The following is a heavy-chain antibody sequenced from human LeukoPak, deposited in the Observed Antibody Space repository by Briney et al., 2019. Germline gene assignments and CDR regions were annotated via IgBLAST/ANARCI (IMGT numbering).Heavy chain of an antibody. CDR2: ISSSSSYI. Sequence: GESLRLSCAASGFTFSTYSMNWVRQAPGKGLEWVSCISSSSSYIYYADSVKGRFTISRDNAKNSLYLQMNSLRVEDTAVYYCAKDHSGYYDSSGYWMGFNAFDIWGQGTMVTVSS. V-gene: IGHV3-21*01. CDR3: AKDHSGYYDSSGYWMGFNAFDI. D-gene: IGHD3-22*01. CDR1: GFTFSTYS. J-gene: IGHJ3*02.